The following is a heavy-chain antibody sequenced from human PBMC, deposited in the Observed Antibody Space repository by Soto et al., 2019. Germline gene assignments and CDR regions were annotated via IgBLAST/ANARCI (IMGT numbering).Heavy chain of an antibody. D-gene: IGHD3-3*01. J-gene: IGHJ6*02. CDR2: ISSSSSTI. V-gene: IGHV3-48*02. Sequence: PGGSLRLSCAASGFTFSSYSMNWVRQAPGKGLEWVSYISSSSSTIYYADSVKGRFTISRDNAKNSLYLQMNSLRDEDTAVYYCARDRRYDLWSGYYYYYGMDVWGQGTTVTVSS. CDR3: ARDRRYDLWSGYYYYYGMDV. CDR1: GFTFSSYS.